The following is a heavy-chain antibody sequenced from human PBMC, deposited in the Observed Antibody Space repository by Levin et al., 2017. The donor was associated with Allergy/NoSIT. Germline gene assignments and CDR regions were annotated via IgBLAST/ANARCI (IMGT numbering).Heavy chain of an antibody. V-gene: IGHV1-18*01. CDR2: ISAYSGDT. CDR1: GYTFSSNG. Sequence: GESLKISCKPSGYTFSSNGISWVRQAPGQGLEWMGWISAYSGDTKYAQKFQGRVTMTTDTSTSTAYMELRSLRSDDTAVYYCARDRDYLLTDWGQGTLVTVSS. CDR3: ARDRDYLLTD. D-gene: IGHD3-9*01. J-gene: IGHJ4*02.